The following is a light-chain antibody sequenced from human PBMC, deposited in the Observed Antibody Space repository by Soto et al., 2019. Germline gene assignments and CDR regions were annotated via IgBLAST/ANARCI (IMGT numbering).Light chain of an antibody. J-gene: IGLJ1*01. CDR2: DDR. CDR1: NIGSYN. CDR3: QVWDTTSDHFF. V-gene: IGLV3-21*02. Sequence: SYELSQPPSVSVAPGQTARITCGGTNIGSYNVHWYQQKPGLAPVLVVYDDRDRPSGIPERFSGSNSGNTAALTISRVEAGDEADYYCQVWDTTSDHFFFGTGTKVTVL.